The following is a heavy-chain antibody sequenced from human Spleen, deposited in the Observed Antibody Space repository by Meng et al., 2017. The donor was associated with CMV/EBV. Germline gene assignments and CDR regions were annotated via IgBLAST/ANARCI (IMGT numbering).Heavy chain of an antibody. V-gene: IGHV3-23*01. J-gene: IGHJ4*02. CDR3: AKVAERGSHGVYPLDS. Sequence: GESLKISCAASGFIFSNYAMSWVRHVPGKGLEWVSAITSSGSPTWYIDPVRGRFTISRDNSKNTLFLQMNSLGAEDTAVYYCAKVAERGSHGVYPLDSWGQGTLVTVSS. D-gene: IGHD5/OR15-5a*01. CDR2: ITSSGSPT. CDR1: GFIFSNYA.